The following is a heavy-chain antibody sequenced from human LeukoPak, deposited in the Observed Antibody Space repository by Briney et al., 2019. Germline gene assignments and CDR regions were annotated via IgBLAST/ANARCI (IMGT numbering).Heavy chain of an antibody. CDR2: IYWDDEK. D-gene: IGHD1-14*01. V-gene: IGHV2-5*02. CDR3: AHRRPPTSQDRFDA. CDR1: GFPEATDRVA. J-gene: IGHJ5*02. Sequence: SGPTLVNPTQTLTLTCTFSGFPEATDRVAVGWIRQPPGKALEWLALIYWDDEKHFNPSLRSRLTITRDTSNSQVVLTMTNMDSVDTATYYCAHRRPPTSQDRFDAWGQGILVTVSS.